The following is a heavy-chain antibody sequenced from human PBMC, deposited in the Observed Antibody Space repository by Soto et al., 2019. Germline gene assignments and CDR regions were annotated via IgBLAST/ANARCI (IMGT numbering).Heavy chain of an antibody. J-gene: IGHJ4*02. CDR1: GFTFSSYA. CDR2: ISYDGSDK. V-gene: IGHV3-30-3*01. CDR3: AKDFGGSYSPFCDY. D-gene: IGHD1-26*01. Sequence: LRLSCAASGFTFSSYAMHWVRQAPGKGLEWVALISYDGSDKDYADSVKGRFTISRDNSKNTLYLQMNSLRAEDTAVYYCAKDFGGSYSPFCDYWGQGTLVTVS.